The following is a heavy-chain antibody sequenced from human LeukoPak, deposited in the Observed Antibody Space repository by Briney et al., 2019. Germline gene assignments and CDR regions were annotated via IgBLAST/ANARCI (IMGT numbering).Heavy chain of an antibody. CDR3: ARFNRGIAPSHYYYMDV. V-gene: IGHV4-4*09. J-gene: IGHJ6*03. D-gene: IGHD6-13*01. Sequence: SETLSLTCTVSGGSISSYYWSWIRQPPGKGLEWIGYIYTSGSTNYNPSLKSRVTISVDTSKNQFSLKLSSVTAADTAVYYCARFNRGIAPSHYYYMDVWGKGTTVTVSS. CDR1: GGSISSYY. CDR2: IYTSGST.